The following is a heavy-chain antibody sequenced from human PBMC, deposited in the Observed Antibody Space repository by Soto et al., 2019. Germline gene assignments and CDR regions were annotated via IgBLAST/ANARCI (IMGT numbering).Heavy chain of an antibody. CDR3: ERVRQVGGYFYYHMDV. D-gene: IGHD6-25*01. CDR1: SYTFTNYG. CDR2: ISAYNGDT. V-gene: IGHV1-18*01. J-gene: IGHJ6*03. Sequence: QVQLLQSGAEVKKPGASVKVSCKASSYTFTNYGITWVRQAPGQGLEWMGWISAYNGDTHYTQRLQGRVTMTTDTSTSTAYMELRGLRSDDTAVYYCERVRQVGGYFYYHMDVWGKGTTVTVSS.